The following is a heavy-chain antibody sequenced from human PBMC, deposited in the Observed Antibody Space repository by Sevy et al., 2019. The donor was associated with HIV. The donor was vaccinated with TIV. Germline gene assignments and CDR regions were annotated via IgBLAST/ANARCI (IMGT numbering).Heavy chain of an antibody. CDR3: TRDKQGEQWLVRAFDI. D-gene: IGHD6-19*01. CDR2: IRSKAYGGTT. J-gene: IGHJ3*02. CDR1: GFTFGDYA. V-gene: IGHV3-49*03. Sequence: GGSLRLSCTASGFTFGDYAMSWFRQAPGKGLEWVGFIRSKAYGGTTEYAASVKGRFTISRDDSKSIAYLQMNSPKTEDTAVYYCTRDKQGEQWLVRAFDIWGQGTMVTVSS.